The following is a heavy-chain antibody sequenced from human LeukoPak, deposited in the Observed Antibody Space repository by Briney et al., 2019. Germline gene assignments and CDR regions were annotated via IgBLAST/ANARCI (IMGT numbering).Heavy chain of an antibody. V-gene: IGHV4-59*08. Sequence: PSETLSLTCNVSGGYISSYYWSWIRQPPGKGLEWIGYIYYSGSTNYNPSLKSRLTISVDTSKSPFSLELRFVTAADTAVYYCARQYSSSSGYFDYWGQGTLVTVSS. CDR3: ARQYSSSSGYFDY. CDR2: IYYSGST. D-gene: IGHD6-6*01. J-gene: IGHJ4*02. CDR1: GGYISSYY.